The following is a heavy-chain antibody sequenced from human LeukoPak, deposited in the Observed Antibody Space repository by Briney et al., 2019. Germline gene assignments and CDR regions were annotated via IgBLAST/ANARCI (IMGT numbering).Heavy chain of an antibody. Sequence: GGSLRLSCAASGFTVSSNYMSWVRQAPGKGLEWVSAISGSGGSTYYADSVKGRFTISRDNSKNTLYLQMNSLRAEDTAVYYCAKDSSSSLYYYYGMDVWGQGTTVTVSS. J-gene: IGHJ6*02. D-gene: IGHD6-6*01. CDR3: AKDSSSSLYYYYGMDV. V-gene: IGHV3-23*01. CDR2: ISGSGGST. CDR1: GFTVSSNY.